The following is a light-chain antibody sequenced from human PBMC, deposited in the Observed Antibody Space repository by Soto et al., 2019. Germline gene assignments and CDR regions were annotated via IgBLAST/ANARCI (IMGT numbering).Light chain of an antibody. CDR1: SSNIGAGYN. CDR3: QSSDSSLRGVL. J-gene: IGLJ2*01. V-gene: IGLV1-40*01. Sequence: QSVLTQPPSVSGAPGQRVTISCTGSSSNIGAGYNVHWYQQLPGTAPKLLIYGDIDRPSGVPDRFSGSKSGTSASLAITGLQAEDEADYYCQSSDSSLRGVLFGGGTKVTVL. CDR2: GDI.